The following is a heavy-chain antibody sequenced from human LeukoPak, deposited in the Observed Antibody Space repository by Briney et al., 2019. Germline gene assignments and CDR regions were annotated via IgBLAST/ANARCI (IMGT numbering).Heavy chain of an antibody. D-gene: IGHD6-19*01. J-gene: IGHJ6*03. CDR3: VRHDPSGWYYYYYMDV. Sequence: SETLSLTCTVSGGSISSSSYYWGWIRQPPGKGLEWIGSIYYSGNTYYNPSLKSRVTISVDTSKNQFSLKLSSVTAADTAVYYCVRHDPSGWYYYYYMDVWGKGTTVTVSS. CDR2: IYYSGNT. CDR1: GGSISSSSYY. V-gene: IGHV4-39*01.